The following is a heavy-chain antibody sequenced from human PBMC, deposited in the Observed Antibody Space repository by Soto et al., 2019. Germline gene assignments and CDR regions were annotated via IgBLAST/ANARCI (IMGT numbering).Heavy chain of an antibody. CDR2: IAYDGSNR. J-gene: IGHJ5*02. D-gene: IGHD1-1*01. Sequence: QVQLVESGGGVVQPGSSLRLSGAASGFSISRSAMHWVRQAPGKGLEWVAVIAYDGSNRWYADSAKGRFTISRDNSKNTVYLQMSSLRGEDTAVYYCARDLQAGTDNVNWFAPWGQGTLVTVSS. CDR1: GFSISRSA. V-gene: IGHV3-30*04. CDR3: ARDLQAGTDNVNWFAP.